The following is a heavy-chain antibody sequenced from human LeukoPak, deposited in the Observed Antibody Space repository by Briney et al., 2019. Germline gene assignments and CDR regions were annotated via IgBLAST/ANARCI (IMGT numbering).Heavy chain of an antibody. V-gene: IGHV3-48*03. CDR1: GFTCASDE. CDR3: ARNETENRRGFFDL. CDR2: ISSSGSGSTI. D-gene: IGHD1-14*01. Sequence: GGSLRLSWADYGFTCASDEMNCVRQAPGKGLEWVSYISSSGSGSTIYYADSVKGRFTISRDNAKNSLYLQMNSLRAEDTAFYSCARNETENRRGFFDLWGRGTLVTVSS. J-gene: IGHJ2*01.